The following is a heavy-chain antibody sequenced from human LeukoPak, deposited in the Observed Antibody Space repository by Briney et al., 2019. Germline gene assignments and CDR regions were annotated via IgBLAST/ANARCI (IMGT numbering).Heavy chain of an antibody. J-gene: IGHJ4*02. Sequence: GGSLRLSCAASGFTFSSYWMSWVRQAPGKGLEWVAVISYDGSNKYYADSVKGRFTISRDNSKNTLYLQMNSLRAEDTAVYYCAKAPLLWFGELSYYFDYWGQGTLVTVSS. D-gene: IGHD3-10*01. CDR1: GFTFSSYW. CDR2: ISYDGSNK. V-gene: IGHV3-30*18. CDR3: AKAPLLWFGELSYYFDY.